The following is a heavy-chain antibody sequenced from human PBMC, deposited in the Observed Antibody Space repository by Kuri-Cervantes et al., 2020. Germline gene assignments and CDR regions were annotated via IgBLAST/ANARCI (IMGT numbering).Heavy chain of an antibody. V-gene: IGHV4-59*01. Sequence: GSLRLSCTVPGASISNYFWTWIRQPPGKGLEWIGYIYYSGSTNYNPSLKSRVTISVDTSKNQFSLKLSSVTAADTAVYYCAKYYYDSSGWWLDAFDIWGQGTMVTVSS. CDR2: IYYSGST. CDR1: GASISNYF. D-gene: IGHD3-22*01. J-gene: IGHJ3*02. CDR3: AKYYYDSSGWWLDAFDI.